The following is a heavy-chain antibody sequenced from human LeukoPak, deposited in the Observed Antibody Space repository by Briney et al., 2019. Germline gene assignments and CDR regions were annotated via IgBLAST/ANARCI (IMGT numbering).Heavy chain of an antibody. V-gene: IGHV3-21*01. Sequence: GGSLRLSCAASGFTFSSYSMNWVRQAPGKGLEWVSSISSSSSYIYYADSVKGRFTISRDNAKNSLYLQMNSLRAEDTAVYYCARDRTEMATMSYMDVWGKGTTVTVSS. CDR3: ARDRTEMATMSYMDV. D-gene: IGHD5-24*01. CDR2: ISSSSSYI. CDR1: GFTFSSYS. J-gene: IGHJ6*03.